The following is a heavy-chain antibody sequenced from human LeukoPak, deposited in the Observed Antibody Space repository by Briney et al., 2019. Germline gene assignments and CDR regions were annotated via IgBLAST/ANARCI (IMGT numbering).Heavy chain of an antibody. Sequence: SETLSLTCTVSGGSISGYYWSWIRQPRGKGPEWIGYIYYSGSTNYNPSLKSRVTISVDTSRKHYSLKLSSVTAADTAVYYCARDRDGFNGGAFDIWGQGTMVTVSS. CDR2: IYYSGST. V-gene: IGHV4-59*01. CDR3: ARDRDGFNGGAFDI. CDR1: GGSISGYY. D-gene: IGHD5-24*01. J-gene: IGHJ3*02.